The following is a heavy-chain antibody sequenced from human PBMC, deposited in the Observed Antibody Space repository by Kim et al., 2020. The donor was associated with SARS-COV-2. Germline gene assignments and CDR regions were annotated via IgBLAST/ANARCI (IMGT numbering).Heavy chain of an antibody. CDR1: GFTFSSYA. V-gene: IGHV3-30-3*01. Sequence: GGSLRLSCAASGFTFSSYAMHWVRQAPGKGLEWVAVISYDGSNKYYADSVKGRFTISRDNSKNTLYLQMNSLRAEDTAVYYCARDPIRVAVAGPAYYFDYWGQGTLVTVSS. CDR3: ARDPIRVAVAGPAYYFDY. J-gene: IGHJ4*02. D-gene: IGHD6-19*01. CDR2: ISYDGSNK.